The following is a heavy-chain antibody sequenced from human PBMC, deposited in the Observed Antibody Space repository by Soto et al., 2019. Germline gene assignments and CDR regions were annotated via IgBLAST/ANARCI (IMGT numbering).Heavy chain of an antibody. Sequence: ASVKVSCKASGYTFTSYGISWVRQAPGQGLEWMGWISAYNGNTNYAQKLQGRVTMTTDTSTSTAYMELRSLRSDDTAVYYCARGVAVAGTDYYYYYGMDVWGQGTTGTVSS. D-gene: IGHD6-19*01. CDR3: ARGVAVAGTDYYYYYGMDV. CDR1: GYTFTSYG. V-gene: IGHV1-18*01. CDR2: ISAYNGNT. J-gene: IGHJ6*02.